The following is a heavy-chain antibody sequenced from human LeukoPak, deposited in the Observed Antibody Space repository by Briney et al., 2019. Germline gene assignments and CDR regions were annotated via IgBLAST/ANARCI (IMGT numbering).Heavy chain of an antibody. CDR2: MNPNSGNT. D-gene: IGHD4-17*01. J-gene: IGHJ6*02. Sequence: APVKVSCKASGYTFTSYDINWVRQATGQGLEWMGWMNPNSGNTGYAQKFQGRVTMTRNTSISTAYMELSSLRSEDTAVYYCARASGEAVTTYPYYYYGMDVWGQGTTVTVSS. CDR3: ARASGEAVTTYPYYYYGMDV. CDR1: GYTFTSYD. V-gene: IGHV1-8*01.